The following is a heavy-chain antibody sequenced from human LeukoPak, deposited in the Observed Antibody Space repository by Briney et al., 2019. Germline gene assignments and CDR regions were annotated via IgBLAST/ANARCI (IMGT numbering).Heavy chain of an antibody. CDR1: GGSFSGYY. CDR2: INHSGST. V-gene: IGHV4-34*01. D-gene: IGHD6-13*01. CDR3: ARDRVSSSWYSSKGYYGMDV. J-gene: IGHJ6*02. Sequence: SETLSLTCAVYGGSFSGYYWSWIRQPPGKGLEWIGEINHSGSTNYNPSLKSRVTISVDTSKNQFSPKLSSVSAADTAVYYCARDRVSSSWYSSKGYYGMDVWGQGTTVTVSS.